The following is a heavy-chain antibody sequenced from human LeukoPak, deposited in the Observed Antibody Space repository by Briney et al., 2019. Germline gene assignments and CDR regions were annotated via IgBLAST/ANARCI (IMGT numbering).Heavy chain of an antibody. J-gene: IGHJ4*02. CDR3: ARRLFGVVNAFDY. V-gene: IGHV4-59*08. Sequence: PSETLSLTCTVSGGSISSYYWSWIRQPPGKGLEWIGYIYYSGSTNYNPSLKSRVTISVDTSKNQFSLKLTSVTAADTAVYYCARRLFGVVNAFDYWGQGALVTVSS. CDR1: GGSISSYY. D-gene: IGHD3-3*01. CDR2: IYYSGST.